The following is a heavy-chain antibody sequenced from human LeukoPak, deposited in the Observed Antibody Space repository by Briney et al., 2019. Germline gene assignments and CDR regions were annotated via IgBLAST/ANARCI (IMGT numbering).Heavy chain of an antibody. V-gene: IGHV4-59*12. CDR2: IYYRVTS. J-gene: IGHJ6*03. CDR1: GDSINTYY. CDR3: ARVYRVVPAARTYYYMDV. Sequence: PSETLSLTCTVSGDSINTYYWSWIRQPPGKGLEWIGYIYYRVTSDYNPSLKSRVTMSVDMSTSQISLKLSSVTAADTAVYYCARVYRVVPAARTYYYMDVWGKGTTVTVSS. D-gene: IGHD2-2*01.